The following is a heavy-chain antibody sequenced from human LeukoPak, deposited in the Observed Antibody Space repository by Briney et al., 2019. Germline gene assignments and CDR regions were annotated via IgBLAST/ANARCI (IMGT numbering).Heavy chain of an antibody. V-gene: IGHV4-4*08. CDR2: IYSTGRA. CDR3: ARDSSITVVSYYYYYMDV. Sequence: NPSETLSLTFTVSGGSISNYYWSWIRQPPGKGLEWIAYIYSTGRAIYNPSLRSRVTISVDTSKHQFSLKLSSVTAADTAVYYCARDSSITVVSYYYYYMDVWGKGTTVTVSS. D-gene: IGHD3-10*01. CDR1: GGSISNYY. J-gene: IGHJ6*03.